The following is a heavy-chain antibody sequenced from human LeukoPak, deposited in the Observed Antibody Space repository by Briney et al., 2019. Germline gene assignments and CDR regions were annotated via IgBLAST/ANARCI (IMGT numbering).Heavy chain of an antibody. CDR3: ARHKYYYDSSGYYPGYYYYYMDV. J-gene: IGHJ6*03. CDR1: GYSISSGYY. V-gene: IGHV4-38-2*02. D-gene: IGHD3-22*01. Sequence: SETLSLTCTVSGYSISSGYYWGWIRQPPGKGLEWIGSIYHSGSTYYNPSLKSRVTISVDTSKNQFSLKLSSVTAADTAVYYCARHKYYYDSSGYYPGYYYYYMDVWGKGTTVTISS. CDR2: IYHSGST.